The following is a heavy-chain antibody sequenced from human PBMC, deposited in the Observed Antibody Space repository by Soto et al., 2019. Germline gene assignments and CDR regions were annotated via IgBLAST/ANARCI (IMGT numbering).Heavy chain of an antibody. Sequence: VQLLESGGAFVQPGGSLRLSCAASGFSINNYAVSWVRQAPGKGLEWVSTFSAGGRAYYADSVRGRFSVARDRSQNTVDLQLSVLRPEDSAVYYCAKESMPEHYGDTLFDYWGQGTRVTVSS. CDR2: FSAGGRA. CDR3: AKESMPEHYGDTLFDY. J-gene: IGHJ4*02. D-gene: IGHD4-17*01. CDR1: GFSINNYA. V-gene: IGHV3-23*01.